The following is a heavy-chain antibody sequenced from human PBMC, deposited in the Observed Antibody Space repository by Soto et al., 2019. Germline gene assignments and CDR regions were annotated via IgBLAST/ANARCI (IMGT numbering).Heavy chain of an antibody. D-gene: IGHD5-18*01. J-gene: IGHJ6*02. CDR1: GFTFSSYA. V-gene: IGHV3-23*01. CDR3: AKDLLVDTAMGNYYYYYGMDV. CDR2: ISGSGGST. Sequence: GGSLRLSCAASGFTFSSYAMSWVRQAPGKGLEWVSAISGSGGSTYYADSVKGRFTISRDNSKNTLYLQMNSLRDEDTAVYYCAKDLLVDTAMGNYYYYYGMDVWGQGPTVTV.